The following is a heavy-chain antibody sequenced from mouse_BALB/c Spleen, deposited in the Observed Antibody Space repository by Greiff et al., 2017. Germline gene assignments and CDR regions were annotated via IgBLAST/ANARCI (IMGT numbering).Heavy chain of an antibody. V-gene: IGHV1S135*01. J-gene: IGHJ4*01. CDR3: VSSSYDYYAMDY. D-gene: IGHD1-1*01. CDR1: GYSFTDYN. CDR2: IDPYNGGT. Sequence: EVQGVESGPELVKPGASVKVSCKASGYSFTDYNMYWVKQSHGKSLEWIGYIDPYNGGTSYNQKFKGKATLTVDKSSSTAFMHLNSLTSEDSAVYYCVSSSYDYYAMDYWGQGTSVTVSS.